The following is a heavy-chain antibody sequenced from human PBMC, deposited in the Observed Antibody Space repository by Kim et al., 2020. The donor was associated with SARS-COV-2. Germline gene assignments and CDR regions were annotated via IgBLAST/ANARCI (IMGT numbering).Heavy chain of an antibody. CDR1: GFTFRSYA. V-gene: IGHV3-30*04. D-gene: IGHD2-15*01. J-gene: IGHJ4*02. Sequence: GGSLRLSCAASGFTFRSYAMHWVRQAPGRGLEWVALTSYDERFKFYADSVKGRFTISRDNSENTLYLQVDSLTAEDTAVYFCARDLSSYCTGGSCYTKLDQWGQGTLVSVSS. CDR2: TSYDERFK. CDR3: ARDLSSYCTGGSCYTKLDQ.